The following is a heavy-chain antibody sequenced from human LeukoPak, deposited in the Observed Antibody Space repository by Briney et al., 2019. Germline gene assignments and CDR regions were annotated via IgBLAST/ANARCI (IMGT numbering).Heavy chain of an antibody. D-gene: IGHD2-2*01. CDR3: AREPLVVPAAMYDY. V-gene: IGHV4-59*12. CDR1: GGSISSYY. J-gene: IGHJ4*02. Sequence: SETLSLTCTVSGGSISSYYWSWIRQPPGKGLEWIGYIYYSGSTNYNPSLKSRVTISVDTSKNQFSLKLSSVTAADTAVYYCAREPLVVPAAMYDYWGQGTLVTVSS. CDR2: IYYSGST.